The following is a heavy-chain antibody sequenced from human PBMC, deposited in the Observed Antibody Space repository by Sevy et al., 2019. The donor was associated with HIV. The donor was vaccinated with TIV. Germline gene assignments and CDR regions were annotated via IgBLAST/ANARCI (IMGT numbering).Heavy chain of an antibody. CDR2: ISYDGSNK. D-gene: IGHD6-19*01. CDR3: AREGSSTGYWYFHL. CDR1: GFTFSSYA. Sequence: GGSLRLSCAASGFTFSSYAMHWVRQAPGKGLEWVAVISYDGSNKYYADSVKGRFTISRDNSKNTLYLQMNSLRAEDTAVYYCAREGSSTGYWYFHLWGRGTLVTVSS. J-gene: IGHJ2*01. V-gene: IGHV3-30-3*01.